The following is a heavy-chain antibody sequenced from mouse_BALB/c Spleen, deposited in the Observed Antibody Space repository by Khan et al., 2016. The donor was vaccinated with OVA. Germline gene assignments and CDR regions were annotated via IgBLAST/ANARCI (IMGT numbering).Heavy chain of an antibody. CDR2: MNSSSNT. J-gene: IGHJ3*01. V-gene: IGHV3-8*02. D-gene: IGHD2-14*01. CDR1: GDSITSGY. CDR3: ARSSYRYVLAY. Sequence: EVWLEESGPSLAKPSQTLSLTCTVTGDSITSGYWRWIRKFPGHELEYMGYMNSSSNTYYNPSLKSRISITRHTSKDQYYLQLNSVTTEATATYYCARSSYRYVLAYWGQGTLVTVSA.